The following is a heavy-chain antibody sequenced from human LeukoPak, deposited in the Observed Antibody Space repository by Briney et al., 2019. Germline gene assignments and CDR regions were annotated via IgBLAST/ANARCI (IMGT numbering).Heavy chain of an antibody. CDR2: IRYDGSNK. CDR1: GFTFSSYG. D-gene: IGHD3-16*02. V-gene: IGHV3-30*02. CDR3: AGHHHDNYDYVWGSYRYPTGAFDI. J-gene: IGHJ3*02. Sequence: PGGSLRLSCAASGFTFSSYGMHWVRQAPGKGLEWVAFIRYDGSNKYYADSVKGRFTISRDNSKNTLYLQMNSLRAEDTAVYYCAGHHHDNYDYVWGSYRYPTGAFDIWGQGTMVTVSS.